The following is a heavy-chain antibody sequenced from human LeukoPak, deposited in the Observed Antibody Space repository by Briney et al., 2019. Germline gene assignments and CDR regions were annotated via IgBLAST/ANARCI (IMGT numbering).Heavy chain of an antibody. Sequence: KPSETLFLTCTVSGGSINDHFWNWIRQPPGKGLEWIGHIYDNGYTNYNPSLKRRVTMSVDTSKNQFSLKLTSVTAADTAIYYCVRDRCSSRSCYGGEVGSLDYWGQGILVTVSS. V-gene: IGHV4-59*11. D-gene: IGHD2-2*01. CDR1: GGSINDHF. J-gene: IGHJ4*02. CDR3: VRDRCSSRSCYGGEVGSLDY. CDR2: IYDNGYT.